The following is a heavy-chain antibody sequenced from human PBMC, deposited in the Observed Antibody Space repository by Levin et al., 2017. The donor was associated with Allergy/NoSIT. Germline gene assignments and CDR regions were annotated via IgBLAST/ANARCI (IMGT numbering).Heavy chain of an antibody. D-gene: IGHD3-10*01. CDR2: ISGSGGST. CDR1: GFTFSSYA. J-gene: IGHJ4*02. Sequence: SCAASGFTFSSYAMSWVRQAPGKGLEWVSAISGSGGSTYYADSVKGRFTISRDNSKNTLYLQMNSLRAEDTAVYYCAKNTMVQGVIDYWGQGTLVTVSS. V-gene: IGHV3-23*01. CDR3: AKNTMVQGVIDY.